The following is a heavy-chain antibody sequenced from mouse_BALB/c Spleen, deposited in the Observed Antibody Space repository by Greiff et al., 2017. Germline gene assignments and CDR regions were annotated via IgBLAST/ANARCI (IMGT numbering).Heavy chain of an antibody. V-gene: IGHV2-9*02. CDR3: ARDYDPYYYAMDY. CDR2: IWAGGST. Sequence: VMLVESGPGLVAPSQSLSITCTVSGFSLTSYGVHWVRQPPGKGLEWLGVIWAGGSTNYNSALMSRLSISKDNSKSQVFLKMNSLQTDDTAMYYCARDYDPYYYAMDYWGQGTSVTVSS. J-gene: IGHJ4*01. CDR1: GFSLTSYG. D-gene: IGHD2-12*01.